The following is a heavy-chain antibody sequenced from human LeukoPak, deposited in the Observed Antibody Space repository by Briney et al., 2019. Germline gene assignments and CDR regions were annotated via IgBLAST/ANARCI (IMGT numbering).Heavy chain of an antibody. V-gene: IGHV1-18*01. J-gene: IGHJ6*03. Sequence: GASVKVSCKASGYPFTTNNFSWVRQAPGQGLEWMGWISTYNGNTHYAQKFQGRVTMTTDTSTSTAYMELKSLRSDDTAVYYCARVGFSKFYHHMDVWGKGTTVTVSS. D-gene: IGHD4-11*01. CDR2: ISTYNGNT. CDR1: GYPFTTNN. CDR3: ARVGFSKFYHHMDV.